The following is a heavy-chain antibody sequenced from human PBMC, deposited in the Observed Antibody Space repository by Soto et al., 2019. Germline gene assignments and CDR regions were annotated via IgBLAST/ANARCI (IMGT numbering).Heavy chain of an antibody. J-gene: IGHJ6*02. V-gene: IGHV1-2*04. D-gene: IGHD5-18*01. CDR3: AREEVDTAMTHYGMDV. CDR1: GYTFTGYY. Sequence: ASVKVSCKASGYTFTGYYMHWVRQAPGQGLERMGWINPNSGGTNYAQKFQGWVNMTRDTSISTAYMELSRLRSDDTAVYYCAREEVDTAMTHYGMDVWGQGTTVTVSS. CDR2: INPNSGGT.